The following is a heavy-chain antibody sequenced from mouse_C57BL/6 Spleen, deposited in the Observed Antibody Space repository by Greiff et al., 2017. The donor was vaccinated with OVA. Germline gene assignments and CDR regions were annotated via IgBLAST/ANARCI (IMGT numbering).Heavy chain of an antibody. J-gene: IGHJ2*01. Sequence: EVQLQQSGPELVQPGASVKISCKSSGYTFTDYYMNLVKQSHGKSLEWIGDINPNNGGTSYNQKFKGKATLTVDKSSSTAYIELRSLTSEDSAFYYCARSSFDYWGQGTTLTVSS. CDR2: INPNNGGT. V-gene: IGHV1-26*01. CDR3: ARSSFDY. CDR1: GYTFTDYY.